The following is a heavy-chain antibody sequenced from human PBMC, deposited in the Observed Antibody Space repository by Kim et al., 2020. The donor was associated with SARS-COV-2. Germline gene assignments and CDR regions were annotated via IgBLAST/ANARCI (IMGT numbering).Heavy chain of an antibody. CDR3: ARDWGGPDY. CDR2: SNK. Sequence: SNKYYADSVKGRVTIAREHSKNTLYLQINSLRAEDTAVYYCARDWGGPDYWGQGTLVTVSS. D-gene: IGHD3-16*01. J-gene: IGHJ4*02. V-gene: IGHV3-33*01.